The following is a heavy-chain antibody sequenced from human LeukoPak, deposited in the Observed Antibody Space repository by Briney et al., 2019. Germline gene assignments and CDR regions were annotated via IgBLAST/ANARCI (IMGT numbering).Heavy chain of an antibody. V-gene: IGHV1-46*01. D-gene: IGHD1-7*01. CDR1: GYTFTGYY. Sequence: ASVKVSCKASGYTFTGYYMHWVRQAPGQGLEWMGIINPSGGSTSYAQKFQGRVTMTRDTSTSTVYMDLSSLRSEDTAVYYCARDEGPPRYNWNYGGPDYWGQGTLVTVSS. J-gene: IGHJ4*02. CDR3: ARDEGPPRYNWNYGGPDY. CDR2: INPSGGST.